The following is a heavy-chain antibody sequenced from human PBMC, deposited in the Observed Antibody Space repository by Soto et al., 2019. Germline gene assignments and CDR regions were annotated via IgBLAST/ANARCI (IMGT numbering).Heavy chain of an antibody. V-gene: IGHV3-23*01. J-gene: IGHJ3*01. CDR2: ISGGGGSA. CDR1: GSTFSNYA. D-gene: IGHD6-19*01. CDR3: VREGSGWNSRGSFDF. Sequence: EVQLLESGGGLVGPGGSLRLSCAASGSTFSNYAMNWVRQAPGRGRECVSVISGGGGSAYYADSVQGRFTSSRDNSKNTLYMQMNSLRDEDTAIYYCVREGSGWNSRGSFDFWGRGTMVTVTS.